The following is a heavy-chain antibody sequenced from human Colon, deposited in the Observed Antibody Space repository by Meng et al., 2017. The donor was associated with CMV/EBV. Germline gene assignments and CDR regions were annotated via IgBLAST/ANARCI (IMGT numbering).Heavy chain of an antibody. CDR1: GGSISDYY. CDR3: ARAYDYGAFDY. V-gene: IGHV4-59*12. D-gene: IGHD4/OR15-4a*01. J-gene: IGHJ4*02. CDR2: ISYSGGA. Sequence: SETLSLTCAVSGGSISDYYWSWIRQPPGKGLEWIGYISYSGGANYNPSLKSRVTISVDTSKNQISLKLSSVTAADTAVYYCARAYDYGAFDYWGQGTLVTVSS.